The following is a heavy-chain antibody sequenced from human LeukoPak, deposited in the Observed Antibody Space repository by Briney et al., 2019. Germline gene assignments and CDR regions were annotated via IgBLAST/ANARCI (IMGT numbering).Heavy chain of an antibody. J-gene: IGHJ6*02. Sequence: ASVKVCCKASGHTFTSYGISWVRQAPGQGLEWMGWISAYNGNTNYAKKLQGRVTMTTDTSTSTAYMELRTLRSDDTAVYYWAPAASCYNCLHYYYGIDVWGQGTTVTVSS. CDR3: APAASCYNCLHYYYGIDV. CDR2: ISAYNGNT. V-gene: IGHV1-18*01. D-gene: IGHD2-15*01. CDR1: GHTFTSYG.